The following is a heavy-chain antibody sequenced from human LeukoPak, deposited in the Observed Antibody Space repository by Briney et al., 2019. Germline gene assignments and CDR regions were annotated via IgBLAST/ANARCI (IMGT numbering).Heavy chain of an antibody. J-gene: IGHJ6*03. Sequence: GGSLRLSCAASGFTVSSNYVSWVRQAPGKGLEWVSVIYSGGSTYYADSVKGRFTISRDNSKNTLYLQMNSLRAEDTAVYYCARVIRSFGELLHYYYYMGVWGKGTTVTVSS. V-gene: IGHV3-66*02. CDR1: GFTVSSNY. D-gene: IGHD3-10*01. CDR3: ARVIRSFGELLHYYYYMGV. CDR2: IYSGGST.